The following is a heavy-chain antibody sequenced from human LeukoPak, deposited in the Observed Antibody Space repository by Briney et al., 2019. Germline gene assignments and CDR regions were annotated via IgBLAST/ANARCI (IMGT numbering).Heavy chain of an antibody. CDR3: ASYGTSWRYYFDY. D-gene: IGHD2-2*01. J-gene: IGHJ4*02. Sequence: GGSLRLSCAASGFAFSSYSMICVRQAPGKALEWVSSISSDANHIYYADSVKGRFTISRDNAKNSLYLQMNSLQAEDTAVYYCASYGTSWRYYFDYWGQGTLVTVSS. CDR1: GFAFSSYS. CDR2: ISSDANHI. V-gene: IGHV3-21*01.